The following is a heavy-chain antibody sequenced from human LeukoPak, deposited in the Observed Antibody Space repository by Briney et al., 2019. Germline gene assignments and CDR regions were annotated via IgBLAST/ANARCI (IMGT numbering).Heavy chain of an antibody. V-gene: IGHV3-30*04. CDR3: ARDASLSSTAVTRGSFFDY. CDR1: GFAFNAYA. Sequence: PGRFLRLSCAASGFAFNAYAMHWVRQAPGKGLEWVAVISYDGSNKYYADSVKGRFTISRDDSSNTLYLQMNSLRADDTAVYYCARDASLSSTAVTRGSFFDYWGPGNLVTVSS. D-gene: IGHD1-26*01. CDR2: ISYDGSNK. J-gene: IGHJ4*02.